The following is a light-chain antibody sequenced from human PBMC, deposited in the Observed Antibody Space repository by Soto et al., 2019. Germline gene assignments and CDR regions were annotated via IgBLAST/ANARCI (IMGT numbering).Light chain of an antibody. CDR2: GAS. CDR3: QQYNYWRT. CDR1: QSVSSN. Sequence: EIVITQSPATPSVSPGERATLSCRASQSVSSNLAWYQQKPGQAPRLLIYGASTRATGIPARFSGSGSGTEFTLTISSLQSEDFAVYYCQQYNYWRTFGQGTKVDIK. V-gene: IGKV3-15*01. J-gene: IGKJ1*01.